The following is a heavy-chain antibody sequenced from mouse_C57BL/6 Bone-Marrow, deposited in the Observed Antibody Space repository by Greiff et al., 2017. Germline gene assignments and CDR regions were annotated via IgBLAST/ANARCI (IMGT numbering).Heavy chain of an antibody. V-gene: IGHV1-74*01. Sequence: QVQLQQPGAELVKPGASVKVSCKASGYTFTSYWMHWVKQRPGQGLEWIGRIHPAGSDTNYNQKFKGKATLTVDKSSSTAYMQLSSLTSEDSAVYYCAILGYGNPYYAMDYWGQGTSVTVSS. CDR3: AILGYGNPYYAMDY. CDR1: GYTFTSYW. D-gene: IGHD2-1*01. J-gene: IGHJ4*01. CDR2: IHPAGSDT.